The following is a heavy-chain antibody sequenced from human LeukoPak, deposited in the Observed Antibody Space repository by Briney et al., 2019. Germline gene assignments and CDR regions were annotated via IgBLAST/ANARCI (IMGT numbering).Heavy chain of an antibody. J-gene: IGHJ4*02. CDR2: IRYDGSNK. CDR3: AKGAITMVRGVIIRFGYFDY. CDR1: GFTFSSYG. D-gene: IGHD3-10*01. Sequence: PGGSLRLSCAASGFTFSSYGMHWVRQAPGKGLEWVAFIRYDGSNKYYADSVKGRFTISRDNSKNTLYLQMNSLRAEDTAVYYCAKGAITMVRGVIIRFGYFDYWGQGTLVTVSS. V-gene: IGHV3-30*02.